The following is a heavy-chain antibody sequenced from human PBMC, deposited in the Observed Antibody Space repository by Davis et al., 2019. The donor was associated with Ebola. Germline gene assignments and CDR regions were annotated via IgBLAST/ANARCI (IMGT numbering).Heavy chain of an antibody. J-gene: IGHJ5*02. V-gene: IGHV4-39*01. CDR3: ARQGWSGYSLRHWLDP. Sequence: SETLSLTCNVPDGSTTTTSSYRGSLRQPPREGLVWIGRIYYSGIPYYNPSLKSRVTISVDTSKNQLSLKLRSVTAADTAVYYCARQGWSGYSLRHWLDPWGRGTLVTVSS. CDR2: IYYSGIP. D-gene: IGHD3-3*01. CDR1: DGSTTTTSSY.